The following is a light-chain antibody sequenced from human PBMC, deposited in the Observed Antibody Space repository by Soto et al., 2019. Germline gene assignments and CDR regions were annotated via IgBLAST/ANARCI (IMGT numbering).Light chain of an antibody. CDR2: DVS. CDR1: QSVTSS. CDR3: QQRTTWPT. Sequence: EIVLTQSPATLSLSPGYRATLSCRASQSVTSSLAWFQQKPGQAPRLLIYDVSRRATAIPARFSGSGSGTDFTLTISSLEPEDFAVYYCQQRTTWPTFGGGTKVEIK. V-gene: IGKV3-11*01. J-gene: IGKJ4*01.